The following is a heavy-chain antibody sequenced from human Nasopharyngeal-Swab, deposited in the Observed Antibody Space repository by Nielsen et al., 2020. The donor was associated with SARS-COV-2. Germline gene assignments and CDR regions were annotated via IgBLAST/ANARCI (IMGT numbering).Heavy chain of an antibody. D-gene: IGHD6-6*01. V-gene: IGHV1-18*04. J-gene: IGHJ4*02. Sequence: ASVKVSCKVSGYIFKSYVIHWVRQAPGQGLEWMGWINPYNGNTDSGQQHQDRVTMTTDTSTGTAYMELGSPRSDDTAIYYCARGRVSYSSSSALAYWGQGTLVSVSS. CDR3: ARGRVSYSSSSALAY. CDR2: INPYNGNT. CDR1: GYIFKSYV.